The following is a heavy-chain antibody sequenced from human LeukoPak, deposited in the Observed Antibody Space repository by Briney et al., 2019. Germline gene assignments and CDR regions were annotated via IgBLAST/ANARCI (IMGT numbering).Heavy chain of an antibody. V-gene: IGHV3-30-3*01. J-gene: IGHJ6*02. CDR1: GFTFSSYA. CDR3: ARDGSERPSLYGMDV. Sequence: GRSLRLSCAASGFTFSSYAMHWVRQAPGKGLEWVAVISYDGSNKYYADSVKGRFTISRDNSKNTLYLQMNSLRAEDTAVYYCARDGSERPSLYGMDVWGQGTTVTVSS. D-gene: IGHD3-10*01. CDR2: ISYDGSNK.